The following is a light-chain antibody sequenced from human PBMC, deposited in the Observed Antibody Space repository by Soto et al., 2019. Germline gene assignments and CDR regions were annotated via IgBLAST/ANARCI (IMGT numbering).Light chain of an antibody. V-gene: IGLV2-14*01. Sequence: QSALTQPASVYGSPGQSITISCTGSSSDVGGYHYVSWYQQYPGEAPTLVISEVSNRPSGVSNRFSGSKSGNTASLTISGLHAEDEAYYYCCSYTSSTTPLFGGGTKLTVL. CDR1: SSDVGGYHY. J-gene: IGLJ2*01. CDR3: CSYTSSTTPL. CDR2: EVS.